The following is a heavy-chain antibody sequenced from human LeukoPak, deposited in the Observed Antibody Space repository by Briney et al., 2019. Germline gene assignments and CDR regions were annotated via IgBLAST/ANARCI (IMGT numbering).Heavy chain of an antibody. CDR3: ARDSIAAAGTGRLDY. CDR1: GGSISSGSYY. Sequence: SQTLSLTCTVSGGSISSGSYYWSWIRQPPGKGLEWIGYIYYSGSTNYNPSLKSRVTISVDTSKNQFSLKLSSVTAADTAVYYCARDSIAAAGTGRLDYWGQGTLVTVSS. D-gene: IGHD6-13*01. J-gene: IGHJ4*02. CDR2: IYYSGST. V-gene: IGHV4-61*01.